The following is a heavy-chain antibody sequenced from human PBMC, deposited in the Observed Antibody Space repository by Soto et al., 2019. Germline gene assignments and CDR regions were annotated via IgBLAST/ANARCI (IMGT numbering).Heavy chain of an antibody. CDR2: ISSSSSYI. D-gene: IGHD2-2*01. CDR3: ASYYCSSTSCPLRP. Sequence: GGSLRLSCAASGFTFSSYSMNWVRQAPGKGLEWVSSISSSSSYIYYADSVKGRFTISRDNAKNSLYLQINSLRAGDTAVYYCASYYCSSTSCPLRPWRQGTLVTVSS. V-gene: IGHV3-21*01. J-gene: IGHJ5*02. CDR1: GFTFSSYS.